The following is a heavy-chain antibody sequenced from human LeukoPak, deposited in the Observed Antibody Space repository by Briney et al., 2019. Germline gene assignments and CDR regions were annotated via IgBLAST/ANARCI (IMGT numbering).Heavy chain of an antibody. D-gene: IGHD5-18*01. CDR1: GFTFSSYA. Sequence: PGGSLRLSCAGSGFTFSSYAMHWVRQAPGKGLEWVSYISSSGSTIYYADSVKGRFTISRDNAKNSLYLQMNSLRAEDTAVYYCARARRYSYGYPGAFDIWGQGTMVTVSS. V-gene: IGHV3-48*04. CDR3: ARARRYSYGYPGAFDI. J-gene: IGHJ3*02. CDR2: ISSSGSTI.